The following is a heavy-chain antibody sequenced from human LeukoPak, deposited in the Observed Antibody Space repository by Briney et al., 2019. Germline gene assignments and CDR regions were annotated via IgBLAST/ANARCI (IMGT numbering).Heavy chain of an antibody. D-gene: IGHD1-20*01. CDR1: GFTFDDYA. CDR3: ATANNFMRFDY. V-gene: IGHV3-9*01. J-gene: IGHJ4*02. Sequence: GRSLRLSCAASGFTFDDYAMHWVRQAPGKGLEWVSGISWNSGSIGYADSVKGRFTISRDNAKNSLYLQMNSLRAEDTAVYYCATANNFMRFDYWGQGTLVTVSS. CDR2: ISWNSGSI.